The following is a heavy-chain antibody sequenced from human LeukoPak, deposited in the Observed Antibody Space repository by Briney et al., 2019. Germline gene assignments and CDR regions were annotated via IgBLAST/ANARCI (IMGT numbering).Heavy chain of an antibody. CDR1: GGSISSSSYY. V-gene: IGHV4-39*07. D-gene: IGHD3-22*01. CDR2: IYYSGST. J-gene: IGHJ4*02. CDR3: AREPDYSPISKSYDSSGYDTDY. Sequence: PSETLSLTCTVSGGSISSSSYYWGWIRQPPGKGLEWIGSIYYSGSTYYNPSLKSRVTISVDTSKNQFSLKLSSVTAADTAVYYCAREPDYSPISKSYDSSGYDTDYWGQGTLVTVSS.